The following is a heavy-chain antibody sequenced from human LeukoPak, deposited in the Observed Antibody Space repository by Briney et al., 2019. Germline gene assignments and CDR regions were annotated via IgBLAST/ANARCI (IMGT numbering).Heavy chain of an antibody. CDR3: ARSCTSTSCYLTDAFDI. V-gene: IGHV5-51*03. Sequence: GESLKISCKASGYSFTSYWIGWVRQMPGKGLEWMGIIFPRDSHTKYSPSFQGQVTISADQSTSTVYLQWSSLKASDTAMYYCARSCTSTSCYLTDAFDIWGQGTMVTVSS. J-gene: IGHJ3*02. CDR1: GYSFTSYW. CDR2: IFPRDSHT. D-gene: IGHD2-2*01.